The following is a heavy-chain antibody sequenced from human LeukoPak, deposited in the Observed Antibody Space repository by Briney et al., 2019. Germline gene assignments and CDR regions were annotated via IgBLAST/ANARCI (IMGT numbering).Heavy chain of an antibody. CDR1: GGSISSYY. D-gene: IGHD6-13*01. Sequence: SGPTLVKPSETLSLTCTVSGGSISSYYWSWIRQPPGKGLEWIGYIFYSGITNHNPSLKSRVTISVDTSKNQFSLKLSSVTAADTAVYYCARVMWYSSSCFDYWGQGTLVTVSS. CDR3: ARVMWYSSSCFDY. V-gene: IGHV4-59*12. CDR2: IFYSGIT. J-gene: IGHJ4*02.